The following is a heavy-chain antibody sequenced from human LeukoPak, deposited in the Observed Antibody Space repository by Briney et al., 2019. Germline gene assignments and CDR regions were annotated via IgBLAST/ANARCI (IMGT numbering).Heavy chain of an antibody. D-gene: IGHD2-21*01. CDR1: GFTFSNVW. J-gene: IGHJ4*02. CDR3: VTDLVIKGYFDY. Sequence: ESLRLSCAASGFTFSNVWMSWVRQVPGKGLEWVGRIRRKTDGETTDHAAPVKGRFTISRDDSKNTLYLQMNSLKTEDTAVYYCVTDLVIKGYFDYWGQGPLVTVSS. V-gene: IGHV3-15*01. CDR2: IRRKTDGETT.